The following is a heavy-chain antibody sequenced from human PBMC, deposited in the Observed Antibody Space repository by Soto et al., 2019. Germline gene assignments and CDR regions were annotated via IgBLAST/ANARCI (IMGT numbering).Heavy chain of an antibody. J-gene: IGHJ4*02. CDR1: GGSISGSY. CDR3: ARSVAVPGAHIDY. Sequence: SEPLSLTCSVSGGSISGSYWSWIRQSPGKGLEWLGYVYYTGSTNYSPSLRSRVSISVDTSKNEFSLRLSSVTAADTAVYFCARSVAVPGAHIDYWGQGTQVTVSS. V-gene: IGHV4-59*01. D-gene: IGHD6-19*01. CDR2: VYYTGST.